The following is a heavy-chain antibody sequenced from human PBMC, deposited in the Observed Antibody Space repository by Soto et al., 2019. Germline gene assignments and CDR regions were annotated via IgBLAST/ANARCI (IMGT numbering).Heavy chain of an antibody. J-gene: IGHJ4*02. V-gene: IGHV3-30-3*01. Sequence: QVQLVESGGGVVQPGRSLRLSCAASGFTFSSYAMHWVRQAPGKGLVWVAVISYDGSNKYYADSVKGRFTSSRDNSKNTLYLQMNSLRAEDTAVYYCARDREAMGDPPPNFDYWGQGTLVTVSS. CDR2: ISYDGSNK. CDR1: GFTFSSYA. CDR3: ARDREAMGDPPPNFDY. D-gene: IGHD1-26*01.